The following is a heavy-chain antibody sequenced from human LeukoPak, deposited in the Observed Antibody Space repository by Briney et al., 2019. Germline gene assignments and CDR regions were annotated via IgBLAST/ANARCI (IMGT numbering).Heavy chain of an antibody. CDR1: GGTFSSYA. V-gene: IGHV1-69*04. CDR2: IIPILGIA. D-gene: IGHD6-19*01. CDR3: ARDLAHSSGWNDFDY. J-gene: IGHJ4*02. Sequence: ASVKVSCKASGGTFSSYAISWVRQAPGQGLEWMGRIIPILGIANYAQKFQGRVTITADKSTSTAYMELSSLRPEDTAVYYCARDLAHSSGWNDFDYWGQGTLVTVSS.